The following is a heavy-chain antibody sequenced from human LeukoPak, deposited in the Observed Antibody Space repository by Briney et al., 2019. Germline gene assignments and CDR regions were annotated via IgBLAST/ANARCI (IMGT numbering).Heavy chain of an antibody. CDR2: ISSSGGRT. Sequence: GGSLRLSCAASGFTFSSYAMSWVRQAPGKGLEWVSAISSSGGRTFYAASVEGRFTVSRDNSKSTLYLQMSSLRAEDTAVYSCAKVLSQGYPNSWTNWFDSWGQGALVTVSS. D-gene: IGHD6-13*01. V-gene: IGHV3-23*01. CDR1: GFTFSSYA. CDR3: AKVLSQGYPNSWTNWFDS. J-gene: IGHJ5*01.